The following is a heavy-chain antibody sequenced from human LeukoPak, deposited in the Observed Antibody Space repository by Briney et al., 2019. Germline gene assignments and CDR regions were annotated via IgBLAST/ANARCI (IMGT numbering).Heavy chain of an antibody. D-gene: IGHD4-11*01. J-gene: IGHJ6*02. CDR2: ISYDGSNK. V-gene: IGHV3-30*14. CDR1: GFTFSSYA. Sequence: PGRSLRLSCAASGFTFSSYAMHWVRQAPGKGLEWVAVISYDGSNKYYADSVKGRFTISRDNSKNTLYLQMSSLRAEDTAEYYCARDFVSPDDYNNYVSGLVRDYYYYGMDVWGQGTTVTVSS. CDR3: ARDFVSPDDYNNYVSGLVRDYYYYGMDV.